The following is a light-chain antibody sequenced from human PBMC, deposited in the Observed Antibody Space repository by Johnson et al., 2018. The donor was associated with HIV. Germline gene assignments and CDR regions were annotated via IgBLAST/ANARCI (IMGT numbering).Light chain of an antibody. CDR3: GTWDSSLSAYV. V-gene: IGLV1-51*01. CDR2: DNN. J-gene: IGLJ1*01. Sequence: SVLTQPPSVSAAPGQKVSISCSGSSYNIGNNYVSWYQQLPGTAPKLLIYDNNKRPSGIPDRFSGSKSGTSATLGITGLQTGDEADYYCGTWDSSLSAYVFGAATKVAVL. CDR1: SYNIGNNY.